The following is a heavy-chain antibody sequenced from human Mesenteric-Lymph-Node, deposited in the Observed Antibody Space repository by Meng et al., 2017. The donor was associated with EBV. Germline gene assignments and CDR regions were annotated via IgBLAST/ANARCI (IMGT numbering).Heavy chain of an antibody. CDR3: AKAEATSFDY. Sequence: VDRGESGGGVGQPGRSLRLSCAASGFTFNNYPMHWVRQAPGKGLEWVAVVQYDGIYKYYADSVKGRFTISRDNSKNMVYLQMDSLRTEDTAVYYCAKAEATSFDYWGQGTLVTVSS. CDR2: VQYDGIYK. J-gene: IGHJ4*02. V-gene: IGHV3-30-3*01. CDR1: GFTFNNYP. D-gene: IGHD1-26*01.